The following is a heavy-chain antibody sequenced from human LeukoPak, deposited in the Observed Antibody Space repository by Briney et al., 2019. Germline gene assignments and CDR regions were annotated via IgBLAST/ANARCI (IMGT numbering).Heavy chain of an antibody. V-gene: IGHV4-34*01. CDR3: ARRYSSSWYYHFDY. CDR1: GGSFSGYY. D-gene: IGHD6-13*01. J-gene: IGHJ4*02. Sequence: SETLSLTCAVYGGSFSGYYWSWIRQPPGKGLEWIREINHSGSTNYNPSLKNRVTISVDTSKNQFSLKLSSVTAADTAVYYCARRYSSSWYYHFDYWGQGTLVTVSS. CDR2: INHSGST.